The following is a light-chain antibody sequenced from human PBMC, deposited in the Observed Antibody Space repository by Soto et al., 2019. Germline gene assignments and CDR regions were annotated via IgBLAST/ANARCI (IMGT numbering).Light chain of an antibody. Sequence: VVLTQSPATLSLSPGERATLSCRTSLSVSVYLDWYQQKPGQAPRLLISDASNRATGIPARFSGSGSGTHFTLTISSLEPEDFAVYYCHQSQYWPPITFGQGTRLEIK. V-gene: IGKV3-11*01. J-gene: IGKJ5*01. CDR2: DAS. CDR1: LSVSVY. CDR3: HQSQYWPPIT.